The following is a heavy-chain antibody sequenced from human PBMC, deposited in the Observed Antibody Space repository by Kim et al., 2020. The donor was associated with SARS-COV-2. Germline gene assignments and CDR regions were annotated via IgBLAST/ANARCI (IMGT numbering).Heavy chain of an antibody. Sequence: SETLSLTCTVSGGSISSSSYYWGWIRQPPGKGLEWIGSIYYSGSTYYNPSLKSRVTISVDTSKNQFSLKLSSVTAADTAVYYCARGSKSSSWYLYYFDYWGQGTLVTVSS. CDR1: GGSISSSSYY. CDR3: ARGSKSSSWYLYYFDY. J-gene: IGHJ4*02. CDR2: IYYSGST. D-gene: IGHD6-13*01. V-gene: IGHV4-39*07.